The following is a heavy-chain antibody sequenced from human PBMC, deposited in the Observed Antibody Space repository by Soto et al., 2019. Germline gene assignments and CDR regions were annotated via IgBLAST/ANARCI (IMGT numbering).Heavy chain of an antibody. CDR3: ARXWFGELLSWYYFDY. CDR1: GFTVSSNY. Sequence: GGSLRLSCAASGFTVSSNYMSWVRQAPGKGLEWVSVIYSGGSTYYADSVKGRFTISRDNSKNTLYLQMNSLRAEDTAVYYCARXWFGELLSWYYFDYWGQGTLVTVSS. J-gene: IGHJ4*02. V-gene: IGHV3-66*01. D-gene: IGHD3-10*01. CDR2: IYSGGST.